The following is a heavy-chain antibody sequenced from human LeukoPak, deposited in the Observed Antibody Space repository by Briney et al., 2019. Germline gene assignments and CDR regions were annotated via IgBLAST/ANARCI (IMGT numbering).Heavy chain of an antibody. CDR1: GGTFSSYA. Sequence: GSSVKVSCKASGGTFSSYAISWVRQAPGQGLEWMGGIIPIFGTANYAQKFQGRVTITADESTSTAYMELSSLRSEDTAVYYCARVALSPYYYDSRGYTRGFDYYYYGMDVWGQGTTVTVSS. D-gene: IGHD3-22*01. CDR3: ARVALSPYYYDSRGYTRGFDYYYYGMDV. V-gene: IGHV1-69*01. J-gene: IGHJ6*02. CDR2: IIPIFGTA.